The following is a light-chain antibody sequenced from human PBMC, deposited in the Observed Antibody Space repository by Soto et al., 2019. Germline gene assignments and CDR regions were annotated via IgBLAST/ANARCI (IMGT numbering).Light chain of an antibody. CDR2: AAS. CDR3: QQLNGYPLT. Sequence: IQLNQSTSSLSASVGDRVTITCGASQDIAIYLAWYQQKPGKAPKLLIHAASTLHSGVPSRFSGSGSGTEFTLTITSLQPEDFATYYCQQLNGYPLTFGGGTKVDIK. J-gene: IGKJ4*01. CDR1: QDIAIY. V-gene: IGKV1-9*01.